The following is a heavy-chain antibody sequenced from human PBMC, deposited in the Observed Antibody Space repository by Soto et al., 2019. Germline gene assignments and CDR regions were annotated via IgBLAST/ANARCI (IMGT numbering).Heavy chain of an antibody. CDR3: ARLTAFRAGNTYFQH. CDR2: ISGSGGST. V-gene: IGHV3-23*01. Sequence: GGSLRLSCAASGFTFSSYAMSWVRQAPGKGLEWVSGISGSGGSTYYADSVKGRFTISRDNSKNMLYLQMNNLRTEDTAVYYCARLTAFRAGNTYFQHWGQGTLVTVSS. CDR1: GFTFSSYA. D-gene: IGHD1-1*01. J-gene: IGHJ1*01.